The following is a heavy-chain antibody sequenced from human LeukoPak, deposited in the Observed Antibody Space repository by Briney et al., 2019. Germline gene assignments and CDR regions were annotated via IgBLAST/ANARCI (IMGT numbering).Heavy chain of an antibody. Sequence: ASVKVSCKVSGYTLTELSMHWVRQAPGKGLEWMGGSDPEDGETIYAQKFQGRVTMTEDTSTDTAYMELSSLRSEDTAVYYCATAGIQLWLRSGDAFDIWGQGTMVTVSS. CDR3: ATAGIQLWLRSGDAFDI. CDR2: SDPEDGET. CDR1: GYTLTELS. J-gene: IGHJ3*02. D-gene: IGHD5-18*01. V-gene: IGHV1-24*01.